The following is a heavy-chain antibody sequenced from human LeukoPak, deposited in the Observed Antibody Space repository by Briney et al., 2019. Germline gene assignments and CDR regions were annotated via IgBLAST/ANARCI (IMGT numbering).Heavy chain of an antibody. V-gene: IGHV1-18*01. Sequence: ASVRVSCKASGYTFNTYGICWVRQAPGQGLEWMGWISGYNGDTKYAQKLQGRVTMTTDTSTRIAYMELRSLRSDDTAVYYCARRYYDSSGQGAYDIWGQGTMVTVSS. J-gene: IGHJ3*02. CDR1: GYTFNTYG. CDR2: ISGYNGDT. D-gene: IGHD3-22*01. CDR3: ARRYYDSSGQGAYDI.